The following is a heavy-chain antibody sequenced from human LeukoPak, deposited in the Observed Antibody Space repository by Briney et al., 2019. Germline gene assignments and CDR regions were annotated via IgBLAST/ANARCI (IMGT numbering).Heavy chain of an antibody. CDR1: GFTFSPYT. Sequence: PGGSLRLSCAASGFTFSPYTMHWFRQPPGKGLEWVSYINTGSSTIYYADSVKGRFTISRDNAKNSLYLQLNSLGAEDTAVYYCARDSSVCAFDVWGQGTVVTVSS. V-gene: IGHV3-48*01. CDR3: ARDSSVCAFDV. D-gene: IGHD6-6*01. CDR2: INTGSSTI. J-gene: IGHJ3*01.